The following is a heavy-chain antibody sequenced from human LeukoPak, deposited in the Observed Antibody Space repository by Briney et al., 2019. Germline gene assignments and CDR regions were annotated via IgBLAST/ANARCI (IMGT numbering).Heavy chain of an antibody. CDR3: ARGRDLFDY. J-gene: IGHJ4*02. V-gene: IGHV3-48*04. Sequence: GGSLRLSCAASGFTFSTYSMNWVRQAPGKGLEWVAYISSSSSNIYYADSVKGRFTISRDNAKNSLYLQMNSLRAEDTAVYYCARGRDLFDYWGPGTLVTVSS. CDR1: GFTFSTYS. CDR2: ISSSSSNI.